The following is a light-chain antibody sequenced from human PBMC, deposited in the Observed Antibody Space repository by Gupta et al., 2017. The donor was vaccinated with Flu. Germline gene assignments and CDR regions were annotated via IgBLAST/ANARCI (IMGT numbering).Light chain of an antibody. Sequence: SFVLTQPPSVSVAPGRTARSTCGGNNLGTKSVHWYQPTPGQAPLLVLYNDGGRRSVIPERFSGSNSGTTATLTSSRVEAGDEADYYCQVCGSGRDLVVFGGGTKLTVL. V-gene: IGLV3-21*02. J-gene: IGLJ2*01. CDR3: QVCGSGRDLVV. CDR1: NLGTKS. CDR2: NDG.